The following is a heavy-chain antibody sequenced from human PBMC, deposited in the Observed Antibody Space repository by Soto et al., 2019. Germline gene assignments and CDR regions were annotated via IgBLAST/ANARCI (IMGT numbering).Heavy chain of an antibody. V-gene: IGHV5-51*01. CDR1: GYSFTSYW. D-gene: IGHD2-15*01. CDR2: IYPGDSDT. CDR3: ASQVGGYSPFLSDCDYCTVKHV. J-gene: IGHJ6*01. Sequence: PGESLKISCKGSGYSFTSYWIGWARQMPGKGLEWMGIIYPGDSDTGYSPSFQGQVTISADKSISTAYLQWSSLKASDTAMYYCASQVGGYSPFLSDCDYCTVKHVCGQGTTV.